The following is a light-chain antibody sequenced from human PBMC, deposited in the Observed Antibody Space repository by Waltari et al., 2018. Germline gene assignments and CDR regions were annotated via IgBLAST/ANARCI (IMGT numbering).Light chain of an antibody. CDR2: HDT. CDR1: KLGDPY. CDR3: QAWDSSTVI. Sequence: SYELPHPPSLSVSPGQPASITCSGHKLGDPYPCWYQQKPGQSPVVVIYHDTERPSGIPARFSGSTSGNTATLTISGTQAADEADYYCQAWDSSTVIFGGGTKLTVL. V-gene: IGLV3-1*01. J-gene: IGLJ2*01.